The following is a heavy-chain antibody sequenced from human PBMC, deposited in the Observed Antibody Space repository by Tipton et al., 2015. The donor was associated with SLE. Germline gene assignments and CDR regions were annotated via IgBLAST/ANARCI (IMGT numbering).Heavy chain of an antibody. CDR1: GFTFSSYS. CDR2: ISSSSSYI. D-gene: IGHD2-21*01. CDR3: ARSHASAASVVY. Sequence: SLRLSCAASGFTFSSYSMNWVRQAPGKGLEWVSSISSSSSYIYYADSVKGRFTISRDNAKNSLYLQMNSLRAEDTAVYYCARSHASAASVVYWSQGTLVSLSS. V-gene: IGHV3-21*01. J-gene: IGHJ3*01.